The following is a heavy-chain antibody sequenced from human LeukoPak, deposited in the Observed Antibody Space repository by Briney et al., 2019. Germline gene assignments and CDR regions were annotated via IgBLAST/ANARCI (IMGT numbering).Heavy chain of an antibody. D-gene: IGHD6-13*01. V-gene: IGHV3-66*01. CDR2: IYGADST. CDR3: AKKIVAAGSYYFDY. Sequence: PGGSLRLSCAASGFTVSSNYMSWVRQAPGKGLEWVSIIYGADSTYYADSVKGRFTISRDNSKNTLYLQMNSLRAEDMAVYYCAKKIVAAGSYYFDYWGQGTLVTVSS. CDR1: GFTVSSNY. J-gene: IGHJ4*02.